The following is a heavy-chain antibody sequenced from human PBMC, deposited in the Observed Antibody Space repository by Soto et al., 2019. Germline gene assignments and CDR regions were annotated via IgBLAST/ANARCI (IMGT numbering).Heavy chain of an antibody. V-gene: IGHV4-30-2*01. CDR2: IYHSGST. CDR3: ARAHYGEHRYGMEV. Sequence: QLQLQESGSGLVKPSQTLSLTCAVSGGSISSGGYSWSWIRQPPGKGLEWIGYIYHSGSTYYNPSPQSRVTHTIERVQNQVSLKLSFVDAADTARYYCARAHYGEHRYGMEVWGQGNTVTVSS. J-gene: IGHJ6*02. CDR1: GGSISSGGYS. D-gene: IGHD4-17*01.